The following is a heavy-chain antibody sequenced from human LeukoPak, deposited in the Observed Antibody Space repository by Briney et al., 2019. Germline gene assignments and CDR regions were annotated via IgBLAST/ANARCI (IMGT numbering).Heavy chain of an antibody. Sequence: ASVKVSCKASGYTFTGYYMHWVRQAPGQGLEWMGWINPYTGATDIAQKFQGRVTMTRDTSISAAYMELSRLRSDDTAVYYCTRDHCSYINCYEDYYYGMDVWGQGSTVTVSS. CDR1: GYTFTGYY. J-gene: IGHJ6*02. CDR2: INPYTGAT. V-gene: IGHV1-2*02. CDR3: TRDHCSYINCYEDYYYGMDV. D-gene: IGHD2-2*01.